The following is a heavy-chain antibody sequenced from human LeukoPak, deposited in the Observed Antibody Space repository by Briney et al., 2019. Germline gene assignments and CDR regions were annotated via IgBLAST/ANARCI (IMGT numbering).Heavy chain of an antibody. Sequence: GSVKVSCKASGYTFTSYYMHWVRQALGQGLEWMGIINPSGGSTSYAQKFQGRVTMARDMSTSTVYMELSSLRSEDTAVYYCAREPGGSYYMDVWGKGTTVTVSS. D-gene: IGHD1-26*01. J-gene: IGHJ6*03. CDR2: INPSGGST. CDR3: AREPGGSYYMDV. CDR1: GYTFTSYY. V-gene: IGHV1-46*01.